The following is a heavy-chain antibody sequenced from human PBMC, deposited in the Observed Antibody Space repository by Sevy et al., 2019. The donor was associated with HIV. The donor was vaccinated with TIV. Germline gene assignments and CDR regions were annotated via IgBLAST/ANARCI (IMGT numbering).Heavy chain of an antibody. CDR3: ARFWSGYSNYCYYYMDV. CDR1: GGSISSYY. D-gene: IGHD3-3*01. CDR2: IYYSGST. Sequence: SETLSLTCTVSGGSISSYYWSWIRQPPGKGLEWIGYIYYSGSTYYNPSLKSRVTISVDTSKNQFYLKLSSVTAADTAVYYCARFWSGYSNYCYYYMDVWGKGTTVTVSS. V-gene: IGHV4-59*01. J-gene: IGHJ6*03.